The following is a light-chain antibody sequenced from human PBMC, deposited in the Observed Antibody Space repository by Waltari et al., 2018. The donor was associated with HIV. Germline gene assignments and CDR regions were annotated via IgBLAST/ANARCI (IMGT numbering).Light chain of an antibody. Sequence: DIVMTQSPLSLPVTPGEPASISCRSSQSLLDSNGYNYLDWYLQKPGQSPQLLIYLGSNRASGVPDRFSDSGSGTDFTLKISRVEAEDVGVYYCIQALKHPRTFGQGTKVEIK. CDR1: QSLLDSNGYNY. J-gene: IGKJ1*01. V-gene: IGKV2-28*01. CDR3: IQALKHPRT. CDR2: LGS.